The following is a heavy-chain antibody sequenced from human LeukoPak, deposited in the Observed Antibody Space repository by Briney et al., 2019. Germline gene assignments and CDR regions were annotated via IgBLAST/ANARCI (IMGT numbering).Heavy chain of an antibody. CDR2: INHSGST. Sequence: SETLSLTCAVYGCSFSGYYWSWIRQPPGKGLEWIGEINHSGSTNYNPPRKSRVTISVDTSKNQLFLKLSSVTPADPAVYYCARHYNGQHNWHGGYNWFVPWGQGTLVTVSS. CDR3: ARHYNGQHNWHGGYNWFVP. CDR1: GCSFSGYY. J-gene: IGHJ5*02. V-gene: IGHV4-34*01. D-gene: IGHD1-1*01.